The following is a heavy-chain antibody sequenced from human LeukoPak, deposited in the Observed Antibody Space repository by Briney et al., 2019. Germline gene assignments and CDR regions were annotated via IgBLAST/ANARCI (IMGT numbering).Heavy chain of an antibody. CDR1: GGSISSYY. J-gene: IGHJ4*02. D-gene: IGHD3-22*01. Sequence: SETLSLTCTVSGGSISSYYWSWIRQPAGKGLEWIGRIYTSGSTNYNPSLKSRVTMSVDTSKNQFSLKLSSVTAADTAVYYCARDYYDSSGYYPFDYWGQGTLVTVSS. V-gene: IGHV4-4*07. CDR2: IYTSGST. CDR3: ARDYYDSSGYYPFDY.